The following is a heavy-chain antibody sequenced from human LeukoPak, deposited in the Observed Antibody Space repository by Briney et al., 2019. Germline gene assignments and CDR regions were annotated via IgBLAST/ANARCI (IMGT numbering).Heavy chain of an antibody. CDR3: AKDALRGGVPDILTGYNDY. CDR2: ISYDGSNK. J-gene: IGHJ4*02. CDR1: GFTFSSYG. Sequence: PGRSLRLSCAASGFTFSSYGMHWVRQAPGKGLEWVAVISYDGSNKYYADSVKGRFTISRDNSKNTLYLQMNSLRAEDTAVYYCAKDALRGGVPDILTGYNDYWGRGTLVTVSS. V-gene: IGHV3-30*18. D-gene: IGHD3-9*01.